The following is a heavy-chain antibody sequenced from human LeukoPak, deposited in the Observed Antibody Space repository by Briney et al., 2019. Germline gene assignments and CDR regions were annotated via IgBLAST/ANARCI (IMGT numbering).Heavy chain of an antibody. CDR2: IYYSGST. CDR3: ARDVVNGSGSYEWFDP. Sequence: SETLSLTCTVSGGSISSGGYYWSWLRQHPGKGLEWIGYIYYSGSTYYNPSLKSRVTISVDTSKNQFSLKLSSVTAADTAVYYCARDVVNGSGSYEWFDPWGQGTLVTVSS. J-gene: IGHJ5*02. V-gene: IGHV4-31*03. CDR1: GGSISSGGYY. D-gene: IGHD3-10*01.